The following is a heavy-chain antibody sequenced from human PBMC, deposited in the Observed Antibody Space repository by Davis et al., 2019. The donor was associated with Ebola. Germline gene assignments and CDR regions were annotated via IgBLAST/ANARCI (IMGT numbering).Heavy chain of an antibody. CDR1: GGSFSGYY. D-gene: IGHD3-3*01. CDR2: INHSGST. Sequence: SETLSLTCAVYGGSFSGYYWSWIRQPPGKGLEWIGEINHSGSTNYNPSLKSRVTISVDTSKNQFSLKLSSVTAADTAVYYCARGTITIFGMDVWGKGTTVTVSS. V-gene: IGHV4-34*01. J-gene: IGHJ6*04. CDR3: ARGTITIFGMDV.